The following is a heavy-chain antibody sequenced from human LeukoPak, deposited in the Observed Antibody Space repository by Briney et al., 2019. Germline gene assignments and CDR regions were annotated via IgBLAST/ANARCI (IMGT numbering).Heavy chain of an antibody. D-gene: IGHD6-19*01. J-gene: IGHJ4*02. CDR2: VHLSGRT. CDR3: ARQLRGEAVAGHLQPFDY. CDR1: GGSISSTNW. V-gene: IGHV4-4*02. Sequence: KPSETLSLTCGVSGGSISSTNWWTWVRQPPGEGLEWIGEVHLSGRTNYNPSLKSRVTISVDTSKNQFSLKLSSVTAADTAVYFCARQLRGEAVAGHLQPFDYWGQGTLVTVSS.